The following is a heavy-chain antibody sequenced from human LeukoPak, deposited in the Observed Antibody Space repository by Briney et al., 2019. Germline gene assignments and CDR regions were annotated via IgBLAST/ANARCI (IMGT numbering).Heavy chain of an antibody. D-gene: IGHD2-2*01. CDR3: ARDKGYCSSTSCAFDI. V-gene: IGHV4-39*07. Sequence: PSETLSLTCTVSGGSISSGDYYWSWIRQPPGKGLEWIGEINHSGSTNYNPSLKSRVTISVDTSKNQFSLKLSSVTAADTAVYYCARDKGYCSSTSCAFDIWGQGTMVTVSS. J-gene: IGHJ3*02. CDR2: INHSGST. CDR1: GGSISSGDYY.